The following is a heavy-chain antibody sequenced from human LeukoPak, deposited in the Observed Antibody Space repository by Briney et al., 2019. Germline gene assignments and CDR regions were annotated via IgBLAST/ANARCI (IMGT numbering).Heavy chain of an antibody. CDR1: GFTFSSSA. CDR2: ISGSGGSP. J-gene: IGHJ6*03. V-gene: IGHV3-23*01. Sequence: PGGSLRLSCAASGFTFSSSAMSWVRQAPGKGLEWVSAISGSGGSPYYADSVKGRFTISRDNSKNTLYLHMNSLRAEDTALYYCARLSYYMDVWGKGTTVTISS. CDR3: ARLSYYMDV.